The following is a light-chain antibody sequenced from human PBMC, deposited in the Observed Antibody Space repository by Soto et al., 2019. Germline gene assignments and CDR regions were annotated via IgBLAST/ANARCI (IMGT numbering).Light chain of an antibody. V-gene: IGKV3-11*01. CDR2: DAP. CDR3: QQRSNWPPEVT. Sequence: EIVLTQSPATLSLSPGERATLSCRASQSVSNYLAWYQQKPGQAPRLVIYDAPNRATGIPVRFSGSGSGTDFTLTISSLDPEDFALYYCQQRSNWPPEVTFGQGTRLEIK. CDR1: QSVSNY. J-gene: IGKJ5*01.